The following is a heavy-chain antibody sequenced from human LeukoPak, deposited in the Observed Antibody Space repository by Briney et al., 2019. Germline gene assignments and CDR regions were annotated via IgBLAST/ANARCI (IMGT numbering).Heavy chain of an antibody. V-gene: IGHV4-39*01. CDR2: IYYSGST. CDR3: ASTYSSGRYYFDY. J-gene: IGHJ4*02. D-gene: IGHD6-19*01. CDR1: GGSISSSSYY. Sequence: SETLSLTCTVSGGSISSSSYYWGWIRQPPGKGLEWIGSIYYSGSTYYNPSLKSRVTISVDTSKNQFSPKLSSVTAADTAVYYCASTYSSGRYYFDYWGQGTLVTVSS.